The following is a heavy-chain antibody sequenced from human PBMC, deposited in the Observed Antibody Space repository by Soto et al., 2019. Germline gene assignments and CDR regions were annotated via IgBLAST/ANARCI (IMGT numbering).Heavy chain of an antibody. J-gene: IGHJ4*02. CDR3: SRVNDFWSGYYTSSFDY. V-gene: IGHV3-49*04. CDR2: IRSKAYGGTT. Sequence: GRSLRLSCTPAGFTDGGYAMSWVRQDTGKRLEWLGFIRSKAYGGTTEYAASVKGRFTISRDDSKSIAYLQMSSLKTEDTAVYYCSRVNDFWSGYYTSSFDYWGQGTPVTVSS. D-gene: IGHD3-3*01. CDR1: GFTDGGYA.